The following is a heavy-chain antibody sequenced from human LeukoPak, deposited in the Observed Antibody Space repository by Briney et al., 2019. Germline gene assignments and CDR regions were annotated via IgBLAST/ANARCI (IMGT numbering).Heavy chain of an antibody. V-gene: IGHV4-34*01. D-gene: IGHD3-10*01. CDR3: ARHNDYGSGSYYTGLPDQAIDY. CDR2: INHSGST. Sequence: SETLSLTCAVYGGSFSGYYWSWIRQPPGKGLEWIGEINHSGSTNYNPSLKSRVTISVDTSKNQFSLKLSSVTAADTAVYYCARHNDYGSGSYYTGLPDQAIDYWGQGTLVTVSS. CDR1: GGSFSGYY. J-gene: IGHJ4*02.